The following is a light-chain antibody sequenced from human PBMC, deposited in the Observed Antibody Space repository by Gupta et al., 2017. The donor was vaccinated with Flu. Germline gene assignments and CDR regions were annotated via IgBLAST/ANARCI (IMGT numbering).Light chain of an antibody. CDR3: QQYDNWPDT. J-gene: IGKJ2*01. CDR2: GAS. CDR1: QSVRSN. Sequence: EIVMTQSPASLSVYPGERATLSCRASQSVRSNLAWYQQKPGQAPRLLIYGASTRATAIPARFSGSGSGTEFTLTISSLQSEDFAVYYCQQYDNWPDTFGQGTKLEIK. V-gene: IGKV3-15*01.